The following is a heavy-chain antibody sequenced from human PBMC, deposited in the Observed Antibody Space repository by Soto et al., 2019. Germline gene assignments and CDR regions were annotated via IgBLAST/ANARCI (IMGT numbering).Heavy chain of an antibody. CDR3: AKGLWFGELLGPNGLWGMAV. J-gene: IGHJ6*02. CDR2: FSYDGSNK. CDR1: GFTFSNSG. V-gene: IGHV3-30*18. Sequence: QVQLVESGGGVVQPGRSLRLSCAASGFTFSNSGMHWVRQAPGKGLEWVAVFSYDGSNKYYADSVKGRFTISRDNSKNTLYLEMNSLRAEDTAVYYCAKGLWFGELLGPNGLWGMAVWGQGTTVTVSS. D-gene: IGHD3-10*01.